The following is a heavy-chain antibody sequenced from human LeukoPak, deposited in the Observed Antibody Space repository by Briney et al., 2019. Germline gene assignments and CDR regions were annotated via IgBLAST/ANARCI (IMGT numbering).Heavy chain of an antibody. CDR2: IHYSGNT. CDR3: ARENNDYGGKKAFDY. CDR1: GGXSRSGDYF. V-gene: IGHV4-30-4*01. Sequence: PSETLSLTCAVSGGXSRSGDYFWSWIRQPPGKGLEWIGHIHYSGNTYYNPSLKSRVSISVDTSKNQFSLRLSSVTAADTAVYYCARENNDYGGKKAFDYWGQGTLVTVSS. J-gene: IGHJ4*02. D-gene: IGHD4-23*01.